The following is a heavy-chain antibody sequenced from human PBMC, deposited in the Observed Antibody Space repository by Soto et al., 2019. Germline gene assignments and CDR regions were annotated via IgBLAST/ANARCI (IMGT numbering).Heavy chain of an antibody. J-gene: IGHJ4*02. CDR2: IYYTGST. CDR1: GGYITSAKYY. CDR3: AAPAGDYSDY. Sequence: QLQLQESGPGLVKPSQTLSLTCTVSGGYITSAKYYWSWIRQPPGKGLEWIGCIYYTGSTYYNPSLKSRVTLSMDTSKNLFSLILGSVTAADTAVYYCAAPAGDYSDYWGQGALVTVSS. V-gene: IGHV4-30-4*01. D-gene: IGHD4-17*01.